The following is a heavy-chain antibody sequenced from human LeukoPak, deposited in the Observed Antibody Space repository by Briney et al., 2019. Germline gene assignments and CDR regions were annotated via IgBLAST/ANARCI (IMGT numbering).Heavy chain of an antibody. J-gene: IGHJ4*02. CDR2: ISSSSSYI. CDR1: GFTFSSYG. D-gene: IGHD6-6*01. CDR3: ARDRYFYSSSPTWFDY. Sequence: GGSLRLSCAASGFTFSSYGMHWARQAPGKGLEWVSSISSSSSYIYYADSVKGRFTISRDNAKNSLYLQMNSQRAEDTAVYYCARDRYFYSSSPTWFDYWGQGTLVTVSS. V-gene: IGHV3-21*01.